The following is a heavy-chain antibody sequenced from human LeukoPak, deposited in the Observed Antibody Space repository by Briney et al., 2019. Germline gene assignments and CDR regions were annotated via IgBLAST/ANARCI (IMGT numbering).Heavy chain of an antibody. J-gene: IGHJ4*02. D-gene: IGHD6-13*01. CDR2: ISSSSYI. CDR3: ARDRDSSYVYYFDY. V-gene: IGHV3-21*01. CDR1: GFTFSSYS. Sequence: GGSLRLSCAASGFTFSSYSMNWVRQAPGKGLEWVSSISSSSYIYYADSVKGRFTISRDNAKNSLYLQMNSLRAEDTAVYYCARDRDSSYVYYFDYWGQGTLVTVSS.